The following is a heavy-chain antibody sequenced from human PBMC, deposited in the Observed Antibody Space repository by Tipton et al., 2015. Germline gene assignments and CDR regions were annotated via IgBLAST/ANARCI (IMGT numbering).Heavy chain of an antibody. CDR1: GFSFSDYY. V-gene: IGHV3-11*04. CDR3: ARDSAVSACFDF. CDR2: ISDSGSTI. D-gene: IGHD6-19*01. Sequence: GSLRLSCEASGFSFSDYYMTWIRQAPGMGLEWVAHISDSGSTIYYADSVKGRFTISRDNAKNSLFLQMNSLRAEDTAVYYCARDSAVSACFDFWGQGNLFTVSS. J-gene: IGHJ4*02.